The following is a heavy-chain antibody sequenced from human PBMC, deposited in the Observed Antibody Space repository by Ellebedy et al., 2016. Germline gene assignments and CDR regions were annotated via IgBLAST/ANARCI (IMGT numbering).Heavy chain of an antibody. J-gene: IGHJ6*03. Sequence: GESLKISCAASGFTFSSYSMNWVRQAPGKGLEWVSYISSSSSTIYYADSVKGRFTISRDNAKNSLYLQMNSLRAEDTAVYYCARDITGTDYYYYYMDVWGKGTTVTVSS. CDR3: ARDITGTDYYYYYMDV. CDR1: GFTFSSYS. D-gene: IGHD1-20*01. V-gene: IGHV3-48*04. CDR2: ISSSSSTI.